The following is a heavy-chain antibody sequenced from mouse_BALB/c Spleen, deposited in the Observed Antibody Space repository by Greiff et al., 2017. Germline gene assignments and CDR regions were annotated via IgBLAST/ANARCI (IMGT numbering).Heavy chain of an antibody. CDR3: ARDGYYSAWFAY. J-gene: IGHJ3*01. Sequence: VQLKESGPGLVKPSQSLSLTCTVTGYSITSDYAWNWIRQFPGNKLEWMGYISYSGSTSYNPSLKSRISITRDTSKNQFFLQLNSVTTEDTATYYCARDGYYSAWFAYWGQGTLVTVSA. CDR1: GYSITSDYA. CDR2: ISYSGST. D-gene: IGHD2-3*01. V-gene: IGHV3-2*02.